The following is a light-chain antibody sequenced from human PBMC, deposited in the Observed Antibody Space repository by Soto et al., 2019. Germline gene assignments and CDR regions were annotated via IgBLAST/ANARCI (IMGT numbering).Light chain of an antibody. J-gene: IGKJ1*01. CDR3: QQYAKAPLT. CDR1: QSVSSSY. V-gene: IGKV3-20*01. CDR2: DVS. Sequence: EIVLTQSPGTLSLSPGERATLSCRASQSVSSSYLAWYQQKPGQAPRLLIYDVSSRATGIPARFSGSGSGTDFSLTISRLEPEDFAVYYCQQYAKAPLTFGQGTKVDI.